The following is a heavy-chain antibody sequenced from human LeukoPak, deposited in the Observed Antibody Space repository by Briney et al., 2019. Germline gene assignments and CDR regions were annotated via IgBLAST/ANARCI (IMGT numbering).Heavy chain of an antibody. V-gene: IGHV1-69*05. D-gene: IGHD3-9*01. Sequence: GSSVEVSCKASGGTFSSYAISWVRQAPGQGLEWMGGIIPIFGTANYAQKFQGRVTITTDESTSTAYMELSSLRSEDTAVYYCAREGYDILTGFRLYYFDYWGQGTLVTVSS. CDR1: GGTFSSYA. CDR3: AREGYDILTGFRLYYFDY. J-gene: IGHJ4*02. CDR2: IIPIFGTA.